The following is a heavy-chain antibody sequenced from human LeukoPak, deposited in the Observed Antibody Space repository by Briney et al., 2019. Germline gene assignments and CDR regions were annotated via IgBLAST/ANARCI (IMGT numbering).Heavy chain of an antibody. CDR2: ISYDGSNK. D-gene: IGHD3-22*01. Sequence: GGSLRLSCAASGFTFSSYAMHWVRQAPGKGLEWVAVISYDGSNKCYADSVKGRSTISRDNSKNTLYLQMNSLRAEDTAVYYCVRGDYSDSSGPGYWGQGTLVTVSS. CDR3: VRGDYSDSSGPGY. CDR1: GFTFSSYA. V-gene: IGHV3-30-3*01. J-gene: IGHJ4*02.